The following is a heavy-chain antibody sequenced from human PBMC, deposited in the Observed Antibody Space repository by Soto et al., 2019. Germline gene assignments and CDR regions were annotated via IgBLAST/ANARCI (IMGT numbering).Heavy chain of an antibody. J-gene: IGHJ6*02. Sequence: GGSLRLSCAASGFTVISNYMSWVRQAPGKGLEWVSVIYSGGSTYYADSVKGRFTISRDNSKNTLYLQMNSLRAEDTAVYYCAGAHIVPAAIYYYYGMDVWGQGTTVTVSS. D-gene: IGHD2-2*02. CDR2: IYSGGST. CDR1: GFTVISNY. CDR3: AGAHIVPAAIYYYYGMDV. V-gene: IGHV3-53*01.